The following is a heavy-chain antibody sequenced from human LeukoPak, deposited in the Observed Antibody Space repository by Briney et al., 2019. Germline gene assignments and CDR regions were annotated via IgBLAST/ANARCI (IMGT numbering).Heavy chain of an antibody. CDR1: GGSISSSNYY. CDR3: ARVQQWLGYYMDV. Sequence: SETLSLTCTVSGGSISSSNYYWGWIRQPPGKGLEWIGSIYYSGSTYYNPSLKSRVTISVDTSKNQFYLKLSSVTAADTAVYYCARVQQWLGYYMDVWGKGTTVTVSS. J-gene: IGHJ6*03. CDR2: IYYSGST. D-gene: IGHD6-19*01. V-gene: IGHV4-39*07.